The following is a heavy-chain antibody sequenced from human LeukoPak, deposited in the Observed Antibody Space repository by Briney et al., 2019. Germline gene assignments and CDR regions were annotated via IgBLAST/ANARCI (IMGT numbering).Heavy chain of an antibody. V-gene: IGHV3-7*01. D-gene: IGHD3-3*01. Sequence: PGGSLRLSCAASGFTFSIYGMNWVRQAPGKGLEWVANIKEDGSEKYYVESVKGRFTISRDNAKNLLYLQMNSLRAEDTAMYYCASLFLGGQGTLVTVSS. CDR2: IKEDGSEK. J-gene: IGHJ4*02. CDR1: GFTFSIYG. CDR3: ASLFL.